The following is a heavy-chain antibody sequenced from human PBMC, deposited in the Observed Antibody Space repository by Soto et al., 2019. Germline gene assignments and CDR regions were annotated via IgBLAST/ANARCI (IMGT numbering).Heavy chain of an antibody. CDR1: GYTFTSYG. D-gene: IGHD3-22*01. J-gene: IGHJ5*02. Sequence: ASVKVSCKASGYTFTSYGISWVRQAPGQGLEWMGWISAYNGNTNYAQKLQGRVTMTTDTSTSTAYMELRSLRSDDTAVYYCARDVDQRWGYYYDSSGYNWSAPWGQGTLVTVSS. CDR3: ARDVDQRWGYYYDSSGYNWSAP. V-gene: IGHV1-18*01. CDR2: ISAYNGNT.